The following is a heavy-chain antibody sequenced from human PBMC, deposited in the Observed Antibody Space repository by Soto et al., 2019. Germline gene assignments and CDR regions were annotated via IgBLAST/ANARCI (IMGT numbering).Heavy chain of an antibody. Sequence: ASVKVSCKASGYTFTSYDINWVRQATGQGLEWMGWMNPNSGNTGYAQKFQGRVTISVGTSKNQFSLKLSSATAADTAVYYCARTPTHTIFGGTNWFDPWGQGTLVTVSS. V-gene: IGHV1-8*01. D-gene: IGHD3-3*01. CDR3: ARTPTHTIFGGTNWFDP. J-gene: IGHJ5*02. CDR1: GYTFTSYD. CDR2: MNPNSGNT.